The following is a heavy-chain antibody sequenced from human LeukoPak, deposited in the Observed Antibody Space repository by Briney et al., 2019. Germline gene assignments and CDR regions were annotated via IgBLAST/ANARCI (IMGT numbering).Heavy chain of an antibody. V-gene: IGHV4-38-2*02. CDR1: GYSISSGYY. D-gene: IGHD1-26*01. J-gene: IGHJ4*02. CDR2: IYHSGST. Sequence: SETLSLTCTVSGYSISSGYYWGWIRQPPGKGLEWIGSIYHSGSTYYNPSLKSRVTISVDTSKNQFSLKLSSVTAADTAVYYCARSPSPNRGSYIDYWGQGTLVTVSS. CDR3: ARSPSPNRGSYIDY.